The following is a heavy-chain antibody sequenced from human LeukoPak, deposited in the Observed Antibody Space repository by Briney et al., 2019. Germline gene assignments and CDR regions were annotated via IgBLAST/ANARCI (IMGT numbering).Heavy chain of an antibody. CDR2: IDPNSGGT. V-gene: IGHV1-2*02. D-gene: IGHD3-22*01. CDR3: ARDLTASSGYYYYWFDP. CDR1: RYIFTDYY. Sequence: ASVKVSCKASRYIFTDYYVHWVRQAPGQGLEWMGWIDPNSGGTNYAQKFQGRVTMTRDTSITTAYMELSRLRSDDTAVYYCARDLTASSGYYYYWFDPWGQGTRVTVSS. J-gene: IGHJ5*02.